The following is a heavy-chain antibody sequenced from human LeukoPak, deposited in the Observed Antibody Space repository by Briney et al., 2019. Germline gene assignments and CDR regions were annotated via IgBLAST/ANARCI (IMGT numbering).Heavy chain of an antibody. Sequence: GGSLRLSCAASGFNLRSFWMSWVRQAPGKGLEWMANIKHDASEIYYVDSVEGRFTTSRDNAKNSLYLQMNSLRAEDTAVYYCARDGKAVGLDYWGQGALVTVSS. D-gene: IGHD6-19*01. CDR1: GFNLRSFW. V-gene: IGHV3-7*01. CDR2: IKHDASEI. CDR3: ARDGKAVGLDY. J-gene: IGHJ4*02.